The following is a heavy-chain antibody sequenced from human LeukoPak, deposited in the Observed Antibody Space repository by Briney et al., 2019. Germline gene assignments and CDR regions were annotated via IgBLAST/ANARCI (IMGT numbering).Heavy chain of an antibody. V-gene: IGHV4-30-4*08. Sequence: PSETLSLTCTVSGGSISSGDYYWSWIRQPPGKGLEWIGYIYYSGSTYYNPSLKSRVTISVDTSKNQFSLKLSSVTAADTAVYYCARDHQAGYYDSGPWGQGTLVTVSS. CDR3: ARDHQAGYYDSGP. J-gene: IGHJ5*02. CDR1: GGSISSGDYY. D-gene: IGHD3-10*01. CDR2: IYYSGST.